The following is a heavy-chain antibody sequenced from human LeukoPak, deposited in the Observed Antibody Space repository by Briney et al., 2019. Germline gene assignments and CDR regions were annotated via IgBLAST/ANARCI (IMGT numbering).Heavy chain of an antibody. CDR2: IYYSGST. Sequence: SETLSLTCTVSGGSVSSDLYYWSWIRQPPGKGLEWIGYIYYSGSTNYNPSLKSRVTISIDTSKNQFSLKLSSVTAADTAVYYCAAPSITGTTDPYYYYGMDVWGQGTTVTVSS. V-gene: IGHV4-61*01. J-gene: IGHJ6*02. CDR1: GGSVSSDLYY. CDR3: AAPSITGTTDPYYYYGMDV. D-gene: IGHD1-7*01.